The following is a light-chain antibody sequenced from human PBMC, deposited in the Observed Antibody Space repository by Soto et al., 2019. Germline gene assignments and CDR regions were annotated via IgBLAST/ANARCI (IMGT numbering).Light chain of an antibody. CDR3: QQYNSYSWT. Sequence: DIQMTQSPATLSASVGDRVTITCRASQGITSGLAWYQQKPGSAPRLLIYKASTLDSGVPSRFSGTGSGTDVTLTISSLQPDDFATYYCQQYNSYSWTFGQGTKVEIK. V-gene: IGKV1-5*03. J-gene: IGKJ1*01. CDR2: KAS. CDR1: QGITSG.